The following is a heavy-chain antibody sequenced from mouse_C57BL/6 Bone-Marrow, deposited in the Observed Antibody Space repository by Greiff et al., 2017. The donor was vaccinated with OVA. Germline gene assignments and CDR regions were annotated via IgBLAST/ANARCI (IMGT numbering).Heavy chain of an antibody. D-gene: IGHD2-3*01. CDR3: ARRHAGYYAYFDY. Sequence: VQLQESGPGLAKPSQTLSLTCSVTGYSITSDYWNWSRKFPGDKLEYMGYISYSGSTYYNPSLKSRISITRDTSKNQYYLQLNSVTTEDTATYCAARRHAGYYAYFDYWGQGTTLTVSS. CDR1: GYSITSDY. J-gene: IGHJ2*01. CDR2: ISYSGST. V-gene: IGHV3-8*01.